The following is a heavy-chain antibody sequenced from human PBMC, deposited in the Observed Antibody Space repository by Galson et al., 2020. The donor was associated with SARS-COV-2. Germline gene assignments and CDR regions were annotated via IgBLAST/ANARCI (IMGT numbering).Heavy chain of an antibody. Sequence: GGSLRLSCAASGFTFSSYSMNWVRQAPGKGLEWVSYISSSTIYYADSVKGRLTISRDNAKNSLDLQMNSLRDEDTAVYYCAREMVVVAGTLSLWGQGTLVTVSS. J-gene: IGHJ4*02. V-gene: IGHV3-48*02. CDR3: AREMVVVAGTLSL. CDR2: ISSSTI. D-gene: IGHD2-15*01. CDR1: GFTFSSYS.